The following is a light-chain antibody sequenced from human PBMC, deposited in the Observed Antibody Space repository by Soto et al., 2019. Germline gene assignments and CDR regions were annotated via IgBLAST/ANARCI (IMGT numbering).Light chain of an antibody. Sequence: QSVRTHPASVSGSLGQSITISCTGTTSDVGGYNYVSWYQQHPGKAPILMIYEVTNRPSGVSNRFSGSKSGNTASLTISGLQVEEEAEYYCGSYTGSINYVFGTGTKVTVL. CDR2: EVT. J-gene: IGLJ1*01. CDR3: GSYTGSINYV. CDR1: TSDVGGYNY. V-gene: IGLV2-14*01.